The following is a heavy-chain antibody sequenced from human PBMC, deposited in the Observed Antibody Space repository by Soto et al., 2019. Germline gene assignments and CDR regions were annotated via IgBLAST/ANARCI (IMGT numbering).Heavy chain of an antibody. CDR2: IYSGGST. J-gene: IGHJ5*01. Sequence: GGSLRLSCAASGFTVSSNYMSWVRQAPGKGLEWVSVIYSGGSTYYADSVKGRFTISRDNSKNTLYLQMNSLRAEDTAVYYCAKGYRCDRNYVGRIWFDSCGQGTLVPVSS. D-gene: IGHD4-4*01. CDR1: GFTVSSNY. CDR3: AKGYRCDRNYVGRIWFDS. V-gene: IGHV3-66*01.